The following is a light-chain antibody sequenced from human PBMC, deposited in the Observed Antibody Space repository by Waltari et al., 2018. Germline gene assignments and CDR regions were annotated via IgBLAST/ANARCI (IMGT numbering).Light chain of an antibody. CDR2: DDD. V-gene: IGLV1-36*01. J-gene: IGLJ2*01. CDR1: LSNIGDSA. Sequence: QSALTQPPSVSAAPRPRVTISCSGSLSNIGDSAVNWYQQFPGKSPKLVIYDDDLRPAGVYDRFSGSKSGSSASLAISGLQSEDEALYFCAAWDVSLNALIFGGGTKLTVL. CDR3: AAWDVSLNALI.